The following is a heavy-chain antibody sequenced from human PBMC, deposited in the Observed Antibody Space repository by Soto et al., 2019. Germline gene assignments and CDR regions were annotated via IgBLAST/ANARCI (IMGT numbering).Heavy chain of an antibody. D-gene: IGHD4-17*01. CDR1: GGSFSGYY. CDR2: INHSGST. CDR3: ARSDYFWAPLRMIRHFDP. V-gene: IGHV4-34*01. J-gene: IGHJ5*02. Sequence: QVQLQQWGAGLLKPSETLSLTCAVYGGSFSGYYWSWIRQPPGKGLEWIGEINHSGSTNYNPSLKSRVTISVDTSKNQCSLKLSSVTAADTAVYYCARSDYFWAPLRMIRHFDPWGQGTLVTVSS.